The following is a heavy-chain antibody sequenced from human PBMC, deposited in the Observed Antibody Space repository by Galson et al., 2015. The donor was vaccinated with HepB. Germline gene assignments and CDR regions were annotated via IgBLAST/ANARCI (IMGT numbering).Heavy chain of an antibody. CDR3: ARTQVTYYHYYMDV. J-gene: IGHJ6*03. D-gene: IGHD2-21*02. V-gene: IGHV4-59*08. Sequence: GLEWIGYMHYSGNTNYNPSLKSRVTISADTSKNQFSLELNSVTAADTAVYYCARTQVTYYHYYMDVWGKGTAVTVSS. CDR2: MHYSGNT.